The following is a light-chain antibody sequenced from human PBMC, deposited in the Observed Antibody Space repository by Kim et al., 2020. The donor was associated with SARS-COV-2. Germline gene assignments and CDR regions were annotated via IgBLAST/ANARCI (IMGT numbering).Light chain of an antibody. Sequence: QSALTQPPSASGSPGQSVTISCTGTSDNIADYNYVSWFQQHPGKAPKLLIYEVTKRPSGVPDRFSGSKSGNTASLTVSRLQAEDEADYFCSSYAASKLFFGGGTQLTVL. CDR1: SDNIADYNY. J-gene: IGLJ2*01. CDR2: EVT. CDR3: SSYAASKLF. V-gene: IGLV2-8*01.